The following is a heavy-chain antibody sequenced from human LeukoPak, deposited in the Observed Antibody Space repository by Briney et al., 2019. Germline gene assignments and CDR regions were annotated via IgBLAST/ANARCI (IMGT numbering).Heavy chain of an antibody. V-gene: IGHV4-61*02. Sequence: PSETLSLTCTVSGGSISSGTYYWSWIRQPAGKGLEWIGRIYTSGSTNYNPSLKSRITISVDTSKNQFSLKLSSVTAADTAVYYCARNSCPSGSCYDNRGYFDYWGQGTLVTVSS. CDR2: IYTSGST. CDR1: GGSISSGTYY. D-gene: IGHD2-15*01. J-gene: IGHJ4*02. CDR3: ARNSCPSGSCYDNRGYFDY.